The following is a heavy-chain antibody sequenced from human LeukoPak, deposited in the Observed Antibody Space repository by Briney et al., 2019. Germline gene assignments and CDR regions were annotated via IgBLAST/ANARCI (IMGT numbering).Heavy chain of an antibody. CDR3: AKETYYDSSGAPLFDY. V-gene: IGHV3-23*01. J-gene: IGHJ4*02. Sequence: GGSLRLSCAASGFTFSTYPMSWVRQAPGKGLVWISTISGSGTATHYADSVKGRFTISRDNSKNTLYLQMNSLRAEDTAVYYCAKETYYDSSGAPLFDYWGQGTLVTVSS. CDR2: ISGSGTAT. D-gene: IGHD3-22*01. CDR1: GFTFSTYP.